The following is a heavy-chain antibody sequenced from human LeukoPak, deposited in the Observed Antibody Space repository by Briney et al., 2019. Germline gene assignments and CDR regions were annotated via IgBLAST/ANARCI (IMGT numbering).Heavy chain of an antibody. J-gene: IGHJ5*02. D-gene: IGHD3-10*01. Sequence: SGGSLRLSCAASGFTFSSYAMSWVRQAPGKGLEWVSGISGRGGSTYYIDSVKGRFTISRDNSKNTLYLQMNSLRAEDTAVYYCAKDLFSHWPGSLPPLDPWGQGTLVTVSS. CDR3: AKDLFSHWPGSLPPLDP. CDR2: ISGRGGST. CDR1: GFTFSSYA. V-gene: IGHV3-23*01.